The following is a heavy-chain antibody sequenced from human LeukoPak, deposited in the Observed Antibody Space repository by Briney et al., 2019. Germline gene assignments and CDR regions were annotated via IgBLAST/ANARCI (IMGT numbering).Heavy chain of an antibody. CDR1: GFTFTNFA. V-gene: IGHV3-23*01. CDR3: ARVRAMVYYGMDV. J-gene: IGHJ6*02. Sequence: GGSLRLSCAASGFTFTNFAMTWVRQAPGKGLEWVSGLSATGGSTYYADSVKGRFTISRDNSKNTLYLQMNSLRAEDTAVYYCARVRAMVYYGMDVWGQGTTVTVSS. D-gene: IGHD5-18*01. CDR2: LSATGGST.